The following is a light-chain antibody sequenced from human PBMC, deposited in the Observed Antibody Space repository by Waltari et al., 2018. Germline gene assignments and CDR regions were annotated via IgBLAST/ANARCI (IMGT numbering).Light chain of an antibody. CDR2: KAS. V-gene: IGKV1-5*03. Sequence: DIQMTQSPSTLSASVGDRVTITCRASQSISSWLAWYQQKPGKATNLLIYKASRLESGVPSRFSGSGSGTEFTLTISSLQPDDFATYYCQQYDSYSGTFGQGTKVDIK. J-gene: IGKJ1*01. CDR3: QQYDSYSGT. CDR1: QSISSW.